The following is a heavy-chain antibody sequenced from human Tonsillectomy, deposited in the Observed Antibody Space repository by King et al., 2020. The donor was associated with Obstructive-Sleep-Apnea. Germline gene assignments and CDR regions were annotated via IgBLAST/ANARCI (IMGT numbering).Heavy chain of an antibody. V-gene: IGHV3-23*04. J-gene: IGHJ3*02. Sequence: VQLVESGGGLVQGSLRLSCAASGFSVSNFGMSWVRQAPGKGLEWVSTIIVNGGRTYYADSVRGRFTNSRDNSKNTVYLQMNSLRAEATAVYYCARMAYCGGDCYFRAFDIWGQGTMVTFSS. CDR1: GFSVSNFG. CDR2: IIVNGGRT. CDR3: ARMAYCGGDCYFRAFDI. D-gene: IGHD2-21*02.